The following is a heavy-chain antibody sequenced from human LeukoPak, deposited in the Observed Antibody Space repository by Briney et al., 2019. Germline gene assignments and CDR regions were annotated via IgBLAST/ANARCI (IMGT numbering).Heavy chain of an antibody. D-gene: IGHD3/OR15-3a*01. CDR3: ARQTGSGLFILP. CDR2: IYYSGNT. J-gene: IGHJ4*02. CDR1: GVSISSSNSY. V-gene: IGHV4-39*01. Sequence: SETLSLTCTVSGVSISSSNSYWGWISQPPGKGLEWIGSIYYSGNTYYNASLKSQVSISIDTSKNQFSLRLTSVTAADTAVYYCARQTGSGLFILPGGQGTLVTVSS.